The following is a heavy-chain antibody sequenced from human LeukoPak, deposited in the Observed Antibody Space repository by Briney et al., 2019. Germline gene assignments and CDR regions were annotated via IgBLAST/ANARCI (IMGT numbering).Heavy chain of an antibody. J-gene: IGHJ6*03. CDR1: GGSISSSSYY. D-gene: IGHD6-13*01. Sequence: PSETQSLTCTVSGGSISSSSYYWGWIRQPPGKGLEWIGSIYYSGSTYYNPSLKSRVTISVDTSKNQFSLKLSSVTAADTAVYYCARHRSGAAAATSDYYYYMDVWGKGTTVTISS. CDR3: ARHRSGAAAATSDYYYYMDV. V-gene: IGHV4-39*01. CDR2: IYYSGST.